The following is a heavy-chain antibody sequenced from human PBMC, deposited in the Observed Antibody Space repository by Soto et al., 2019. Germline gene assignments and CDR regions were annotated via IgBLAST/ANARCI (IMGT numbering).Heavy chain of an antibody. CDR2: ISSTGTYI. CDR3: ASETNHYSRSYHAFDI. J-gene: IGHJ3*02. Sequence: EVQLVESGGGLVKPGGSLRLSCAASGITFSSYSMNWVRQAPGKGLEWVSSISSTGTYIDYADSVKGRFTISRDNAKNSLFLQMDSLRAEDAAFSYCASETNHYSRSYHAFDIWGQGTMVTVSS. CDR1: GITFSSYS. D-gene: IGHD6-13*01. V-gene: IGHV3-21*01.